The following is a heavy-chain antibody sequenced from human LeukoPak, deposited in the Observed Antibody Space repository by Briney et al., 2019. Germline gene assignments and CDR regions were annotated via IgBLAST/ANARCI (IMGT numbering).Heavy chain of an antibody. CDR3: AKGAVGATWDYFDS. CDR1: GGSFSGYY. CDR2: ISGSGGTT. Sequence: PSETLSLTCAVYGGSFSGYYWSWVRQAPGKGLEWVSTISGSGGTTYPADSVKGRFIISRDNSKNTLHLQMNSLRVDDTAVYYCAKGAVGATWDYFDSWGQGTLVTVSS. J-gene: IGHJ4*02. V-gene: IGHV3-23*01. D-gene: IGHD1-26*01.